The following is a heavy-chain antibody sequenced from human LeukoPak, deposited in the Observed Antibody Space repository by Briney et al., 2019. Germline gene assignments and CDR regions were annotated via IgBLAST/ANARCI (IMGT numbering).Heavy chain of an antibody. CDR1: GFTFSSYW. CDR2: IKQDGSEK. CDR3: ARDIVVVVAATYYFDY. J-gene: IGHJ4*02. V-gene: IGHV3-7*01. D-gene: IGHD2-15*01. Sequence: PGGSLRLSCAASGFTFSSYWMSWVRQAPGKGLEWVANIKQDGSEKYYVDSVKGRFTISRDNAKNSLYLQMNSLRAEDTAVYCCARDIVVVVAATYYFDYWGQGTLVTVSS.